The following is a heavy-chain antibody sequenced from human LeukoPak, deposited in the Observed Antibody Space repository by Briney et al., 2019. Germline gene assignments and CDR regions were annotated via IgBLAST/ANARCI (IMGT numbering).Heavy chain of an antibody. CDR1: GFTFRNYA. CDR2: ISGSGTTT. CDR3: SKGETDTGTLTHVY. D-gene: IGHD1-7*01. J-gene: IGHJ4*02. V-gene: IGHV3-23*01. Sequence: SGGSLRLSCAASGFTFRNYAMSWVRQAPGKGLERVSAISGSGTTTHYADSVKGRFTVSRDNSKNTVFLQMHSLGAEDTAVYYCSKGETDTGTLTHVYWGPGTLVTVSS.